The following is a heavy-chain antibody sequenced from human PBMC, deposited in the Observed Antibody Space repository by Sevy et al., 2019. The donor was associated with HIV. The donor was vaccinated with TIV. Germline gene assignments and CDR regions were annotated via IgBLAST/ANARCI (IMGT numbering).Heavy chain of an antibody. Sequence: GGSLRLSCAASGFTFSNAWMSWVRQAPGKGLEWVAHVKSKPDGGTTDNPAPVRGRFTISRDYSKNTLYLQMNSLKTEDTAVYYCTTGGSLFQHWGQGTLVTVSS. D-gene: IGHD3-16*01. CDR1: GFTFSNAW. V-gene: IGHV3-15*01. CDR2: VKSKPDGGTT. J-gene: IGHJ1*01. CDR3: TTGGSLFQH.